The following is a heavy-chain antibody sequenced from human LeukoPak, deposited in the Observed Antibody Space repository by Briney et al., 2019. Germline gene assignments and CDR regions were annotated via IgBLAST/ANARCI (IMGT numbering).Heavy chain of an antibody. V-gene: IGHV4-59*01. Sequence: PSETLSLTCTVSGGSISSYYWSWIRQPPGKGLEWIGYIYYSGSTNYNPSLKSRVTISVGTSKNQFSLKLSSMTAADTAVYYCAREYSSGWSDYWGQGTLVTVSS. CDR3: AREYSSGWSDY. D-gene: IGHD6-19*01. J-gene: IGHJ4*02. CDR2: IYYSGST. CDR1: GGSISSYY.